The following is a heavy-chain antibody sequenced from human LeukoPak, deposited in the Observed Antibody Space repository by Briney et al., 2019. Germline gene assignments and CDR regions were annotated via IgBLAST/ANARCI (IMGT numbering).Heavy chain of an antibody. D-gene: IGHD3-16*02. V-gene: IGHV1-46*01. Sequence: GASVQVSCKASGYSFTSHYMHWVRQAPGQRLEWMGLINPSGSSTLYAQKFQGRVTMTRDMSTTTDYMELSSLRSEDTAVYYCARDNSVGDIAWWFDPWGQGTLVTVSS. J-gene: IGHJ5*02. CDR1: GYSFTSHY. CDR2: INPSGSST. CDR3: ARDNSVGDIAWWFDP.